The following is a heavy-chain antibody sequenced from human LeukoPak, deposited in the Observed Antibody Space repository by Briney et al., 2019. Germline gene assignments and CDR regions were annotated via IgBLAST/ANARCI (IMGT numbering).Heavy chain of an antibody. D-gene: IGHD3-22*01. CDR1: GFTFSDYY. Sequence: GGSLRLSCAAPGFTFSDYYMSWIRQAPGKGLEWVSYISSSSSYTNYADSVKGRFTISRDNAKNSLYLQMNSLRGEDTAVYYCARPYYYDSSGYYYWGQGTLVTVSS. J-gene: IGHJ4*02. V-gene: IGHV3-11*03. CDR3: ARPYYYDSSGYYY. CDR2: ISSSSSYT.